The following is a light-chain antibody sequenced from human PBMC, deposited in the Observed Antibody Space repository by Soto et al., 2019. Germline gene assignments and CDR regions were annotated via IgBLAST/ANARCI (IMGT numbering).Light chain of an antibody. CDR1: SSDVGGYNY. V-gene: IGLV2-14*01. J-gene: IGLJ1*01. Sequence: QSVLTQPASVSGSPGQSITISCTGTSSDVGGYNYVSWYQQHPGKAPQLLIYDVSNRPSGVSNRFSGSKSGNTAALTISGLQAEDEADYYCSSYTSSSTLYVVGTGTKLTVL. CDR3: SSYTSSSTLYV. CDR2: DVS.